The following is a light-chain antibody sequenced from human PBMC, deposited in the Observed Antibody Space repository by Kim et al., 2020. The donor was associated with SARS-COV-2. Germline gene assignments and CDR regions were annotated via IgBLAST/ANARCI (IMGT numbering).Light chain of an antibody. CDR2: YDS. CDR3: QVWDSSSDHWV. J-gene: IGLJ3*02. CDR1: NIGSKS. Sequence: SYELTQQPSVSVAPGKTPRITCGGNNIGSKSVPWYQQKPGQAPVLVIYYDSDRPSGIPERFSGSNSGNTATLTISRVEAGDEADYYCQVWDSSSDHWVFGGGTQLTVL. V-gene: IGLV3-21*04.